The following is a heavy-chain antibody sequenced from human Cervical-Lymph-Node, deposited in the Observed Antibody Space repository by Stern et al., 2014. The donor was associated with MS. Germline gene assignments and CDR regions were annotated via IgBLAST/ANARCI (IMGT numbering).Heavy chain of an antibody. CDR1: GYTFSNFW. CDR3: VRRRDSAGYDTFDL. CDR2: IYPADSDT. V-gene: IGHV5-51*01. Sequence: MQLVQSGAEVKKPGESLKISCRPSGYTFSNFWIGWVRQMPGKGLEWMGVIYPADSDTTYSPSFQGQVTISADESISTAYLQWRSLKASDTAMYYCVRRRDSAGYDTFDLWGQGTMLIVSS. D-gene: IGHD3-22*01. J-gene: IGHJ3*01.